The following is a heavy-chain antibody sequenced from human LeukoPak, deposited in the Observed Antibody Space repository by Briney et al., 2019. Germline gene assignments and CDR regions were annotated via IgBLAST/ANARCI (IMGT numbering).Heavy chain of an antibody. J-gene: IGHJ4*02. V-gene: IGHV3-48*03. D-gene: IGHD6-19*01. Sequence: GGSLRLSCAASGFTFSSYEMNWVRQAPGKGLEWVSYISSSGSTIYYADSVKGRFTISRDNSKNTLYLQMNSLRAEDTAVYYCARDDNGIAVAGPDYWGQGTLVTVSS. CDR2: ISSSGSTI. CDR1: GFTFSSYE. CDR3: ARDDNGIAVAGPDY.